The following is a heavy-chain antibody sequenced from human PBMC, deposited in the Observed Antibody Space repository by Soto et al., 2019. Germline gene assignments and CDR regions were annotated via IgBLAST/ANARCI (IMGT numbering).Heavy chain of an antibody. CDR2: ISYDGSNK. Sequence: QVQLVESGGGVVQPGRSLRLSCAASGFTFSSYGMHWVRQAPGKGLEWVAVISYDGSNKYYADSVKGRFTISRDNSKNTLYLQMNSLRAEDTDVYYCAKDGVYGDYGGWFDPWGQGPLVTVSS. J-gene: IGHJ5*02. CDR1: GFTFSSYG. CDR3: AKDGVYGDYGGWFDP. V-gene: IGHV3-30*18. D-gene: IGHD4-17*01.